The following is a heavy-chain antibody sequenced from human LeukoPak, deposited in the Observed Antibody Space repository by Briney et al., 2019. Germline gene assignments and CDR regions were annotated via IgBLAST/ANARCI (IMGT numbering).Heavy chain of an antibody. CDR3: AKGGFYSNSPFDY. V-gene: IGHV3-74*01. CDR1: GFTFSSYG. Sequence: GGSLRLSCAASGFTFSSYGMSWVRQAPGKGLVWVSRINSDGSSTSYADSVKGRFTISRDNAKNTLDLQMNSLRAEDTAVYYCAKGGFYSNSPFDYWGQGTLVTVSS. CDR2: INSDGSST. D-gene: IGHD6-13*01. J-gene: IGHJ4*02.